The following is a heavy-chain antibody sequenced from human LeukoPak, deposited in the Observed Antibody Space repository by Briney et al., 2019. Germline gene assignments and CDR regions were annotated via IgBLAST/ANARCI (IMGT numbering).Heavy chain of an antibody. Sequence: GGSLRLSCAASGFTFGSYNMNWVRQAPGKGLEWVSYMSSSSSYIYYADSVKGRFTISRDNSKNTLYPQMNSLRAEDTAVYYCAREGLELLYFDYWGQGTLVTVSS. CDR1: GFTFGSYN. J-gene: IGHJ4*02. CDR2: MSSSSSYI. D-gene: IGHD1-7*01. CDR3: AREGLELLYFDY. V-gene: IGHV3-21*01.